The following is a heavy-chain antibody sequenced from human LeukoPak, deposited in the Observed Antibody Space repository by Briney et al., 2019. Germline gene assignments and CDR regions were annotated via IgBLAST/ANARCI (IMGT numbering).Heavy chain of an antibody. CDR1: GFTFSDHY. CDR2: SRNKANSYTT. Sequence: GGSLRLSCAASGFTFSDHYMDWVRQTPGKGLEWVGRSRNKANSYTTEYAASVKGRFTISRDDSKNSLFLQMNSPKTDDMAVYYCARASHSGSYFFYWGQGTLVTVSS. CDR3: ARASHSGSYFFY. D-gene: IGHD1-26*01. V-gene: IGHV3-72*01. J-gene: IGHJ4*02.